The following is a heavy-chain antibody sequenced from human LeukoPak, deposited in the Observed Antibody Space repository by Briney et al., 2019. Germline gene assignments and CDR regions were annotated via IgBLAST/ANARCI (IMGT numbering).Heavy chain of an antibody. CDR2: FDPEDGET. CDR3: AAVADKHKYDFWSPWFDP. CDR1: GYTLTELS. J-gene: IGHJ5*02. D-gene: IGHD3-3*01. Sequence: GASVKVSCKVSGYTLTELSMHWVRQAPGKGLEWMGGFDPEDGETIYAQKFQDRVTMTEDTSSDTAYMELSSLRSEDTAVYYCAAVADKHKYDFWSPWFDPWGQGVLVTVSS. V-gene: IGHV1-24*01.